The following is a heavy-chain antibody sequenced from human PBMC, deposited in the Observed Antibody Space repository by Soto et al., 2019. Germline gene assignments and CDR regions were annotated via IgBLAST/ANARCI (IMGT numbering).Heavy chain of an antibody. CDR1: GFTFSSYW. V-gene: IGHV3-7*05. Sequence: EVQLVESGGGLVQPGGSLRLSCAASGFTFSSYWMSWVRQAPGKGLEWVANIKQDGSEKYYLDSVKGRFTISRDNAKNSLYLQMNSLRAEDTAVYYCARYRIAAAGTVDYWGQGTPVTVSS. J-gene: IGHJ4*02. D-gene: IGHD6-13*01. CDR2: IKQDGSEK. CDR3: ARYRIAAAGTVDY.